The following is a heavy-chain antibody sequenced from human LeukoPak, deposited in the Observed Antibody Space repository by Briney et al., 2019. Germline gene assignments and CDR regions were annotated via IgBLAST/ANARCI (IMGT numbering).Heavy chain of an antibody. J-gene: IGHJ4*02. Sequence: SETLSLTCTVSGGSISSYYWSWIRQPPGKRLEWIGYIYYSGSTNYNPSLKSRVTISVDTSKNQFSLKLSSVTAADTAVYYCARRRRYYDSSGYSIDYWGQGTLVTVSS. CDR3: ARRRRYYDSSGYSIDY. CDR1: GGSISSYY. CDR2: IYYSGST. D-gene: IGHD3-22*01. V-gene: IGHV4-59*12.